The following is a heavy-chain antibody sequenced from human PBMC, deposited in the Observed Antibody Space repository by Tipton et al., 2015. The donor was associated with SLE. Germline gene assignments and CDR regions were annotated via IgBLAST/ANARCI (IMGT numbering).Heavy chain of an antibody. D-gene: IGHD5-24*01. CDR2: IYYRGNT. CDR1: SGSITSSHFY. Sequence: TLSLTCTVSSGSITSSHFYWGWIRQPPGKGLEWIGSIYYRGNTYYNPSLKSRVTISVDTSKNQVSLTLRSVTAADTAMYYCVRGIDGTVAEEWGQGTLVTVSS. CDR3: VRGIDGTVAEE. V-gene: IGHV4-39*07. J-gene: IGHJ1*01.